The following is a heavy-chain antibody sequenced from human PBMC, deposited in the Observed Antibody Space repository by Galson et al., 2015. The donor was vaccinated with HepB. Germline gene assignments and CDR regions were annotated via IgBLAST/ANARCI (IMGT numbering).Heavy chain of an antibody. J-gene: IGHJ5*02. CDR1: GFNFFSYN. CDR2: ISATGTTI. D-gene: IGHD3-3*01. CDR3: ARDRDPIVGIFLPFAP. Sequence: SLRLSCAVSGFNFFSYNMNWVRQAPGKGLEWISYISATGTTIYYADSVKGRFIVSRDNSKNSLYLQMNSLRADDSAVYYCARDRDPIVGIFLPFAPWGQGTLVTVSS. V-gene: IGHV3-48*03.